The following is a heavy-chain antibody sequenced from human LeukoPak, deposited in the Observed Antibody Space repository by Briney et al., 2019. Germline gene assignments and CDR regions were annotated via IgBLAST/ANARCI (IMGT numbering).Heavy chain of an antibody. V-gene: IGHV3-23*01. Sequence: GGSLRLSCAASGFTFSSYAMSWVRQAPGKGLEWVSAISGSGGSTYYADSVKGRFTISRDNSKNTLYLQMNSLRAEDTAVYYCARHYSSLYYFDYWGQGTLVTVSS. J-gene: IGHJ4*02. CDR1: GFTFSSYA. CDR3: ARHYSSLYYFDY. D-gene: IGHD6-6*01. CDR2: ISGSGGST.